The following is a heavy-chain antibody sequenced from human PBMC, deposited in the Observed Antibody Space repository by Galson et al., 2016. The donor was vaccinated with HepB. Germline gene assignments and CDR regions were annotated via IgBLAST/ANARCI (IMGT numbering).Heavy chain of an antibody. J-gene: IGHJ6*02. CDR3: ERDKSFYYYGMDV. V-gene: IGHV3-30-3*01. CDR2: ISYHGSDK. Sequence: SLRLSCAASGFAFSGSAMHWVRQAPGKGLEWVAAISYHGSDKYYADSVKGRVTISRDNSNNTLYLQMTSLSTEDTAVYYCERDKSFYYYGMDVWGQGTTVTVSS. CDR1: GFAFSGSA.